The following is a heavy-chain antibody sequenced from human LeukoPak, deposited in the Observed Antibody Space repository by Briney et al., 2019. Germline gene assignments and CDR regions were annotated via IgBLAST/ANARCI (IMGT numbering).Heavy chain of an antibody. CDR1: GFSFSDAW. CDR2: ISYDGSNK. D-gene: IGHD2-2*01. Sequence: GGSHRLSCAASGFSFSDAWMSWVRQAPGKGLEWVAVISYDGSNKYYADSVKGRFTISRDNSKNTLYLQMNSLRAEDTAVYYCARDGSDCCSTSCYDYWGQGTLVIVSS. CDR3: ARDGSDCCSTSCYDY. V-gene: IGHV3-30*03. J-gene: IGHJ4*02.